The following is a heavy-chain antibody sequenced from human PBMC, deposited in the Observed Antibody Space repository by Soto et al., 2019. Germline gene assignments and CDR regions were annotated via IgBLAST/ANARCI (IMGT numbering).Heavy chain of an antibody. J-gene: IGHJ4*02. CDR1: GFTFSSYW. D-gene: IGHD2-2*01. CDR3: ARVYCSSTSCFDSHFDY. V-gene: IGHV3-74*01. CDR2: INSDGSST. Sequence: PGGSLRLSCAASGFTFSSYWMHWVRQAPGKGLVWVSRINSDGSSTSYADSVKGRFTISRDNAKNTLYLQMNGLRAEDTAVYYCARVYCSSTSCFDSHFDYWGQGTLVTVSS.